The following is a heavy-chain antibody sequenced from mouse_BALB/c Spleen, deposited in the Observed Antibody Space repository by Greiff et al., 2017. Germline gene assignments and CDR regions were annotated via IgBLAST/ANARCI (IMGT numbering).Heavy chain of an antibody. CDR2: IYPGNGDT. Sequence: QVQLQQPGAELVKPGASVKLSCKASGYTFTSYYMYWVKQTPGQGLEWIGAIYPGNGDTSYNQKFKGKATLTADKSSSTAYMQLSSLTSEDSAVYYCTRYYGYYWGQGTTLTVSS. V-gene: IGHV1-12*01. J-gene: IGHJ2*01. CDR3: TRYYGYY. CDR1: GYTFTSYY. D-gene: IGHD1-2*01.